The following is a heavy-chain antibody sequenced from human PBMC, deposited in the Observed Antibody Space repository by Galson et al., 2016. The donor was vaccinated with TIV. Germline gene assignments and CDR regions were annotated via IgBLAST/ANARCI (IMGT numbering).Heavy chain of an antibody. CDR2: INVGNGNT. V-gene: IGHV1-3*01. CDR3: ARDRLGAKRAFDI. CDR1: GYTFTSHT. D-gene: IGHD3-16*01. J-gene: IGHJ3*02. Sequence: QSGAEVKQPGESLKISCKASGYTFTSHTMHWVRQAPGQRLEWMGWINVGNGNTKYVQKFKGRVTITSDTSARIAYMELSTLTSEDTAMYYCARDRLGAKRAFDIWGQGTLVTASS.